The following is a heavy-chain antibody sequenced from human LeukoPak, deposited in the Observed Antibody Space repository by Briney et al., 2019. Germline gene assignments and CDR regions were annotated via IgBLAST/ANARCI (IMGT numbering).Heavy chain of an antibody. Sequence: ASVKVSCKASGYTFSDYYMHWVRQAPGQGLEWMGWINPNSGGTNYAQKFQGRVTMTRDTSISTAYMELSRLKSDDTAMYYCARVYSMGAHPDDAFGIWGQGTMVTVSS. J-gene: IGHJ3*02. CDR3: ARVYSMGAHPDDAFGI. CDR2: INPNSGGT. V-gene: IGHV1-2*02. D-gene: IGHD1-26*01. CDR1: GYTFSDYY.